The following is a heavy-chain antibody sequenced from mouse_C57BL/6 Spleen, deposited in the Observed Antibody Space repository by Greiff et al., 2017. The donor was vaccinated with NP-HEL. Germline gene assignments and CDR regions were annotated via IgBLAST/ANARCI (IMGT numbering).Heavy chain of an antibody. Sequence: EVQLVESGGGLVQPGGSLSLSCAASGFTFTDYYMSWVRQPPGKALEWLGFIRNKANGYTTEYSASVKGRFTISRDNSQSILYLQMNALRAEDSATYYCARWSHSGFAYWGQGTLVTVSA. CDR3: ARWSHSGFAY. J-gene: IGHJ3*01. D-gene: IGHD3-1*01. V-gene: IGHV7-3*01. CDR2: IRNKANGYTT. CDR1: GFTFTDYY.